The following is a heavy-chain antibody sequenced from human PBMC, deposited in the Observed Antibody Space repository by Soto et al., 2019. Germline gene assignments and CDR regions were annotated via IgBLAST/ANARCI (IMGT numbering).Heavy chain of an antibody. CDR3: ARERGGYGLFDS. Sequence: SETLSIPGTFSGGSISNAADSCSFVRQPPGKGLEWIGYIYPSGMPFYNPSLRSRVAISIDRSNDQFSLNLKSVTAADTAVYYCARERGGYGLFDSWGQGTLVTVSS. J-gene: IGHJ4*02. D-gene: IGHD5-18*01. CDR1: GGSISNAADS. CDR2: IYPSGMP. V-gene: IGHV4-30-2*01.